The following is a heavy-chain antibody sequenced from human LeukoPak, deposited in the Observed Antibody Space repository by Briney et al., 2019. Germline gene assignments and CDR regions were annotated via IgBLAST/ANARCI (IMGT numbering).Heavy chain of an antibody. V-gene: IGHV3-30*04. CDR1: GFTFSRYG. D-gene: IGHD4-17*01. Sequence: GGSLRLSCAASGFTFSRYGMHWVRQAPGKGLEWVTAISYDGSNKYYADSVKGRFTISRDNSKNTLYVQMNSLRAEDTAVYYCARDLVGGDYGVGVIDYWGQGTLVTVSS. CDR3: ARDLVGGDYGVGVIDY. J-gene: IGHJ4*02. CDR2: ISYDGSNK.